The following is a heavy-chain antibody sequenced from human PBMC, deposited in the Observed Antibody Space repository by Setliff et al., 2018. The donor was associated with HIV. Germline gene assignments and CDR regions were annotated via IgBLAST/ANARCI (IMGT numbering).Heavy chain of an antibody. V-gene: IGHV1-3*01. CDR1: GYTFTNSG. D-gene: IGHD1-26*01. CDR3: GRDRGWDRRYFEY. Sequence: ASVKVSCKVSGYTFTNSGMHWMRQAPGQRPEWMGCINGGSGRTEYSPKFQGRVTMTRDKSTSTAYMELRSLRSDDTAVYYCGRDRGWDRRYFEYWGQGTLVTVSS. CDR2: INGGSGRT. J-gene: IGHJ4*02.